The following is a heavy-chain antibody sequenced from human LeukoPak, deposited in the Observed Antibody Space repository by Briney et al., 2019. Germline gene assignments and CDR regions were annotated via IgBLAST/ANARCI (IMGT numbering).Heavy chain of an antibody. Sequence: SETLSLTCTVSGGSISSYYWSWIRQPPGKGLEWIGYIHYSGSTNYNPSLKSRVTISVDMSKNQFSLKLSSVTAADTAVYYCASSPGWPFDYWGQGTLVTVSS. CDR1: GGSISSYY. CDR2: IHYSGST. D-gene: IGHD6-19*01. J-gene: IGHJ4*02. V-gene: IGHV4-59*12. CDR3: ASSPGWPFDY.